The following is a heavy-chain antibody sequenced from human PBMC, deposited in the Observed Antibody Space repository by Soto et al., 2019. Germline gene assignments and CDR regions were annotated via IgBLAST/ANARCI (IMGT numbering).Heavy chain of an antibody. CDR2: IYHSGST. CDR3: ARAQSGDWGRGWFDP. V-gene: IGHV4-4*02. Sequence: PSETLSLTCAVSGGSISSSNWWSWVRQPPGKGLEWIGEIYHSGSTNYNPSLKSRVTISVDKSKNQFSLKLSSVTAADTAVYYCARAQSGDWGRGWFDPWGQGTLVTVSS. D-gene: IGHD7-27*01. CDR1: GGSISSSNW. J-gene: IGHJ5*02.